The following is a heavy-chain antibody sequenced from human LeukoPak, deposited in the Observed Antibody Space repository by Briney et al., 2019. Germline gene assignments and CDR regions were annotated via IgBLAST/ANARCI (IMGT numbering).Heavy chain of an antibody. D-gene: IGHD5-18*01. CDR1: GYRFTSYW. CDR2: IYPGDSDT. Sequence: GASLKISCKGSGYRFTSYWIGWVRQMPEKGLEWMGLIYPGDSDTGYRPSFQGQVTISADKSISTAYLQWSSLKASDSAMYYCARRGYGYSQPDYWGQGTLVTVSS. J-gene: IGHJ4*02. V-gene: IGHV5-51*01. CDR3: ARRGYGYSQPDY.